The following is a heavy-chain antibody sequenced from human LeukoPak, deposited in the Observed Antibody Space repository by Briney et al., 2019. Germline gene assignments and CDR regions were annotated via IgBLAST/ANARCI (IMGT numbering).Heavy chain of an antibody. Sequence: PGGSLRLSCAASGFTFSSYSTNWVRQAPGKGLEWVSSISSSSSYIYYADSVKGRFTISRDNAKNSLYLQMNSLRAEDTAVYYCARDYCSGGSCYSTFYYYYYMDVWGKGTTVTVSS. CDR2: ISSSSSYI. J-gene: IGHJ6*03. CDR3: ARDYCSGGSCYSTFYYYYYMDV. D-gene: IGHD2-15*01. V-gene: IGHV3-21*01. CDR1: GFTFSSYS.